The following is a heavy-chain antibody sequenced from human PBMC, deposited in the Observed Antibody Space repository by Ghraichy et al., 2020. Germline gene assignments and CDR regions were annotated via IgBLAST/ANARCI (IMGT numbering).Heavy chain of an antibody. CDR3: ARAKLGVLGMGYYFDY. Sequence: SETLSLTCAVYGGSFSGYYWSWIRQPPGKGLEWIGEINHSGSTNYNPSLKSRVTISVDTSKNQFSLKLSSVTAADTAVYYCARAKLGVLGMGYYFDYWGQGTLVTVSS. CDR2: INHSGST. V-gene: IGHV4-34*01. J-gene: IGHJ4*02. D-gene: IGHD3-16*01. CDR1: GGSFSGYY.